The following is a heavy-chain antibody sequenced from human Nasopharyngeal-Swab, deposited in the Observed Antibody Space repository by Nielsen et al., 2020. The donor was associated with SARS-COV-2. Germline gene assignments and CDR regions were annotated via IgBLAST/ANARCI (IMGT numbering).Heavy chain of an antibody. Sequence: SQTLSLTCTVSGGSISSYYWSWIRQLPGKGLEWIGYIYYSGSTNYNPSLKSRVTISVDTSKNQFSLKLSSVTAADTAVYYCARILTIFGVVASYYFDYWGQGTLVTVSS. V-gene: IGHV4-59*01. CDR2: IYYSGST. CDR1: GGSISSYY. CDR3: ARILTIFGVVASYYFDY. D-gene: IGHD3-3*01. J-gene: IGHJ4*02.